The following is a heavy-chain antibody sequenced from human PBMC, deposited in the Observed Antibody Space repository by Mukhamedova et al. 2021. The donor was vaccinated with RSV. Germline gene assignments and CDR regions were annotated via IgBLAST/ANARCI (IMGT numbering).Heavy chain of an antibody. CDR2: ISAYNGNT. D-gene: IGHD3-3*01. CDR3: ARAIPYDFWSGYYKDAGNYYYYYMDV. J-gene: IGHJ6*03. V-gene: IGHV1-18*01. Sequence: EYMGWISAYNGNTNYAQKLQGRVTMTTDTSTSTAYMELRSLRSDDTAVYYCARAIPYDFWSGYYKDAGNYYYYYMDVWGQGTTVTVSS.